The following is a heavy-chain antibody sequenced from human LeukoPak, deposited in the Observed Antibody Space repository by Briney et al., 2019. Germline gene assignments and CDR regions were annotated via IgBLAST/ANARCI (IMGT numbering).Heavy chain of an antibody. CDR3: AKELGNTMVRGVLTWDY. CDR2: ISGSGGST. D-gene: IGHD3-10*01. J-gene: IGHJ4*02. V-gene: IGHV3-23*01. CDR1: GFTFSSYA. Sequence: GGSLRLSCAASGFTFSSYAMSWVRQAPGKGLEWVSAISGSGGSTYYADSVKGRFTISRDNSKNTLYLQMNSLRAEDTAVYYCAKELGNTMVRGVLTWDYWGQGTLVTVSS.